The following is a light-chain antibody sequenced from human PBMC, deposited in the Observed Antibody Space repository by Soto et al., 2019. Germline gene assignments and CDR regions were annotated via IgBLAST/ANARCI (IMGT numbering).Light chain of an antibody. CDR1: QSVRNSY. J-gene: IGKJ1*01. CDR3: QQFGSSRT. V-gene: IGKV3-20*01. Sequence: EIVLTQTAGTLSLSPGERDTLSSRASQSVRNSYLAWYQQKPGQAPRLLMSGASSRSTGIPDRFSGSGSGTDFTLTISRLEPDDFAVYYCQQFGSSRTFGQGTKVDIK. CDR2: GAS.